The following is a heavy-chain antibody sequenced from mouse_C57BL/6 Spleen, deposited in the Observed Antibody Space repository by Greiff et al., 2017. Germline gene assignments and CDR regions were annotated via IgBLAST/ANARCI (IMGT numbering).Heavy chain of an antibody. CDR3: TREDYDGDYYAMDY. CDR2: ISSGGDYI. D-gene: IGHD2-4*01. V-gene: IGHV5-9-1*02. Sequence: EVKLMESGEGLVKPGGSLKLSCAASGFTFSSYAMSWVRQTPEKGLEWVADISSGGDYIYYADTVKGRFTITRDNARNTLYLQMSSLKSEDTAMYYCTREDYDGDYYAMDYWGQGTSVTVSS. J-gene: IGHJ4*01. CDR1: GFTFSSYA.